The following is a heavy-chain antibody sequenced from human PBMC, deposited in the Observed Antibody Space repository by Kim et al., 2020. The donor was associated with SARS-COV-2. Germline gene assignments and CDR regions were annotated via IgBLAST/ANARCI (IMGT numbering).Heavy chain of an antibody. Sequence: VKGRFTISRDNYKNTLYLRMNSLRAEDTAVYDCAKVGMTYYYDSSGYPDYWGQGTLVTVSS. CDR3: AKVGMTYYYDSSGYPDY. J-gene: IGHJ4*02. D-gene: IGHD3-22*01. V-gene: IGHV3-23*01.